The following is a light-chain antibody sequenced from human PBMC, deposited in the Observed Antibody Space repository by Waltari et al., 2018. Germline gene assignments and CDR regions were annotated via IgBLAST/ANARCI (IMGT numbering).Light chain of an antibody. Sequence: EVVMTQSPVTLSVSPGERATLSCRASQNVGSNLAWYHQKPGQAPILRDYGAPTRATGIPDRISGKGSGTEFTLTISSLQSEDFAVYYCQQYNNWPRTFGQGTKVEIK. CDR2: GAP. CDR3: QQYNNWPRT. J-gene: IGKJ1*01. CDR1: QNVGSN. V-gene: IGKV3-15*01.